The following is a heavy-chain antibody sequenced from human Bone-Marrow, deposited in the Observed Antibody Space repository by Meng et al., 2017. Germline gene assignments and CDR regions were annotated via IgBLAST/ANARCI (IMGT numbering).Heavy chain of an antibody. CDR3: ARGIAVAPDY. CDR2: INPKSGDT. Sequence: ASVKVSCKASGYTFPDYWLHWVRRAPGQGLEWMGRINPKSGDTHYAQRFQGRVTMTGDTSISTAYMELSGLRSDDTAMYYCARGIAVAPDYWGQGTLVTVSS. V-gene: IGHV1-2*06. D-gene: IGHD6-19*01. CDR1: GYTFPDYW. J-gene: IGHJ4*02.